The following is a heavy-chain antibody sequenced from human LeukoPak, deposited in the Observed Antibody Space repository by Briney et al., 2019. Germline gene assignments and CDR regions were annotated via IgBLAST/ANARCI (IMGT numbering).Heavy chain of an antibody. J-gene: IGHJ4*02. CDR2: INTNTGNP. Sequence: GASVKVSCKASGYTFTDYTINWVRQAPGQGPEWMGWINTNTGNPTYAQGFTGRFVFSLDTSVTTAYLLISSPKAEDTAVYYCARGGPFDSWGQGTLVTVSS. CDR1: GYTFTDYT. V-gene: IGHV7-4-1*02. CDR3: ARGGPFDS.